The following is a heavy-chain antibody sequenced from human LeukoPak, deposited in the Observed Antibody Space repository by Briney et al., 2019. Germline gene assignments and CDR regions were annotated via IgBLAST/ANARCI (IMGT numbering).Heavy chain of an antibody. J-gene: IGHJ1*01. V-gene: IGHV3-15*01. Sequence: GGSLRLSCAASGFTFNSYAMSWVRQAPGKGLEWVGRIKSKTDGGTIDYAAPVKGRFTISRDDSKDTLFLQMNSLKTEDTAVYYCTTDLSELDDSGYYAKYFHHWGQGTLVSVSS. CDR2: IKSKTDGGTI. D-gene: IGHD3-22*01. CDR3: TTDLSELDDSGYYAKYFHH. CDR1: GFTFNSYA.